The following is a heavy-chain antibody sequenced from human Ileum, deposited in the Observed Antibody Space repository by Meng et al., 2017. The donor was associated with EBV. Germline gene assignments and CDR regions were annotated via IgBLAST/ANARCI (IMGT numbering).Heavy chain of an antibody. CDR3: ARGGWSLDY. CDR2: IYYSGST. D-gene: IGHD2-15*01. J-gene: IGHJ4*02. Sequence: QARLQESGPGLVKPSETLSLTCTFSGGSISSYYWSWIRQPPGKGLEWIGYIYYSGSTNYNPSLKSRVTISVDTSKNQFSLNLSSVTAADTAVYYCARGGWSLDYWGQGTLVTVSS. V-gene: IGHV4-59*08. CDR1: GGSISSYY.